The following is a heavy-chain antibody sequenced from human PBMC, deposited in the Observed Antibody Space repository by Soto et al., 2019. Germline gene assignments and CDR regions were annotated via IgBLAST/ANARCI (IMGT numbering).Heavy chain of an antibody. V-gene: IGHV5-51*01. CDR1: GYSFTSYW. J-gene: IGHJ3*02. D-gene: IGHD3-3*01. CDR2: IYPGDSDT. CDR3: ARRLGVAPVAFDI. Sequence: GESLKISGRGSGYSFTSYWIGWVRQMPGKGLEWMGIIYPGDSDTRYSPSFQGQVTISADKSISTAYLQWSSLKASDTAMYYCARRLGVAPVAFDIWGQGTMVTVSS.